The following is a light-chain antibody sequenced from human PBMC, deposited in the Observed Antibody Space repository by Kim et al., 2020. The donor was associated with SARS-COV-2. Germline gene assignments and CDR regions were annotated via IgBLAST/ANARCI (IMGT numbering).Light chain of an antibody. V-gene: IGKV3-20*01. CDR3: QQCDSSPGT. J-gene: IGKJ2*01. CDR2: GAS. Sequence: LSPGERAALSCRSSQSIGNSYLAWYLQKPGQAPRLLIYGASSGAIGIPDRFSGSWSGTDFTLTVSRLEPEDFAVYYCQQCDSSPGTFGQGTKLE. CDR1: QSIGNSY.